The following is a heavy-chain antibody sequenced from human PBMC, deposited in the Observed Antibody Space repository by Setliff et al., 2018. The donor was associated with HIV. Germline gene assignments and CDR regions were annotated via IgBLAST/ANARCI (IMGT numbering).Heavy chain of an antibody. D-gene: IGHD3-10*01. CDR2: IIPIFGTA. V-gene: IGHV1-69*06. J-gene: IGHJ4*01. CDR1: GDTFSNYA. Sequence: ASVKVSCKASGDTFSNYAISWVRQAPGQGLEWMGGIIPIFGTANYAQKFEGRVTITADKSTSTAYMEVNSLRFEDTAVYYCARVFYYSAGSYSLDYWGRETLVTV. CDR3: ARVFYYSAGSYSLDY.